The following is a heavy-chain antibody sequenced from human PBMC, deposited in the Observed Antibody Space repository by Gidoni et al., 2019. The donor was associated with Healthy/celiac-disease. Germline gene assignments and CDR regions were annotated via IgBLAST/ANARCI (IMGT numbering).Heavy chain of an antibody. J-gene: IGHJ4*02. Sequence: TSGSTNYNPSLKSRVTISVDTSKNQFSLKLSSVTAADTAVYYCARDLAVPSGSYSDYWGQGTLVTVSS. V-gene: IGHV4-61*02. CDR3: ARDLAVPSGSYSDY. D-gene: IGHD1-26*01. CDR2: TSGST.